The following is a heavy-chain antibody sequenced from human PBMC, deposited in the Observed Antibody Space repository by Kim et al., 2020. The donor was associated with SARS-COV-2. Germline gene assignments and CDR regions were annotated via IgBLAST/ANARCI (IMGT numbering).Heavy chain of an antibody. CDR1: GDSIDSRYY. J-gene: IGHJ4*01. D-gene: IGHD2-2*01. CDR3: ARLFSISWCFNF. V-gene: IGHV4-39*01. Sequence: SETLSLTCSVSGDSIDSRYYWAWLRQSPGRGLEWIGSIFYSGSTYYNPSLSGRLTISVDTSKSQFSLELSSVTAADTAVYYCARLFSISWCFNFWGHGTLVTV. CDR2: IFYSGST.